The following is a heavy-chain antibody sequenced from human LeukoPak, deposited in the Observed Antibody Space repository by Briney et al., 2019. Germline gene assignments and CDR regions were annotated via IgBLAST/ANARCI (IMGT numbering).Heavy chain of an antibody. J-gene: IGHJ4*02. CDR1: GGSISSYY. CDR2: IYYSGST. V-gene: IGHV4-59*08. D-gene: IGHD5-18*01. CDR3: ARVVDTAMDY. Sequence: SETLSLTCTVSGGSISSYYWSRIRQPPGKGLEWIGYIYYSGSTNYNPSLKSRVTISVDTSKNQFSLKLSSVTAADTAVYYCARVVDTAMDYWGQGTLVTVSS.